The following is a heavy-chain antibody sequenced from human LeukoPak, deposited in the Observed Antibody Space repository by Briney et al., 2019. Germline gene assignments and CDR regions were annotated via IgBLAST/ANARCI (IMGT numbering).Heavy chain of an antibody. V-gene: IGHV3-48*01. CDR3: ARAYYYYYGMDV. Sequence: TGGSLRLSCAASGFTFSRHPMNWVRQAPGKGLEWVSYISPGTIYYADSVKGRFTISRDNAKNSLYLQMNSLRAEDTAVYYCARAYYYYYGMDVWGQGTTVTVSS. J-gene: IGHJ6*02. CDR1: GFTFSRHP. CDR2: ISPGTI.